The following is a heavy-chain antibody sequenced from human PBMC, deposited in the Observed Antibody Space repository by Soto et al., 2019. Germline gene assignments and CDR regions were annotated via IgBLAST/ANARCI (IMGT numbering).Heavy chain of an antibody. Sequence: QVQLVQSGAEVKKPGASVKVSCKASGYTFTSYGISWVRQAPGQGLEWMGWISAYNGNTNYAQKLQGRVTMTTDTSTSTAYMELRNLRSDDTAVYYCAREGIVLMVYAPHGYYYYGMDVWGQGTTVTVSS. CDR1: GYTFTSYG. CDR3: AREGIVLMVYAPHGYYYYGMDV. J-gene: IGHJ6*02. CDR2: ISAYNGNT. V-gene: IGHV1-18*01. D-gene: IGHD2-8*01.